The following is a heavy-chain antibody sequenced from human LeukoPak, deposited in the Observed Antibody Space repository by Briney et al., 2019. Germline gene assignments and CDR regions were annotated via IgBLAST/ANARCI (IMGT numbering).Heavy chain of an antibody. CDR3: ARDRYGDYSFDY. V-gene: IGHV3-23*01. Sequence: PGGSLRLSCAASGFTFSRFAMSWVRQAPGKGPEWISTINGAGSDTYYADSVKGRFIVSRDNSKNTLYVQVNSPRAEDTALYYCARDRYGDYSFDYWGQGTLVTVSS. J-gene: IGHJ4*02. D-gene: IGHD4-17*01. CDR1: GFTFSRFA. CDR2: INGAGSDT.